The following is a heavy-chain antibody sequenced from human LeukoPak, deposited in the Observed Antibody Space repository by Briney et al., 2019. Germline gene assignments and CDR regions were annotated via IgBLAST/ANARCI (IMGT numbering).Heavy chain of an antibody. CDR1: GLTFSSYA. J-gene: IGHJ1*01. V-gene: IGHV3-23*01. CDR2: VNGCGYSA. Sequence: GGSLRLSCAASGLTFSSYAMSWVRQAPGKGLEWGSSVNGCGYSAYYADSVKGRFTISRDNSKDMLFLQMSTLRVEDTAVYYCAKVVSYSSGWFFHHWGQGTLVTVSS. D-gene: IGHD6-19*01. CDR3: AKVVSYSSGWFFHH.